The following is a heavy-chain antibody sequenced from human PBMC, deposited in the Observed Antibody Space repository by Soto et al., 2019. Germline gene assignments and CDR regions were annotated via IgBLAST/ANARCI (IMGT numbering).Heavy chain of an antibody. CDR1: GYAFTSYY. D-gene: IGHD3-3*01. Sequence: ASVKVSCKASGYAFTSYYMHWVRQAPGQGLEWMGIINPSGGSTSHAQKFQGRVTMTRDTSTSTVYMELSSVTAADTAVYYCARWWSGSRQGFDPWGQGTLVTVSS. CDR2: INPSGGST. J-gene: IGHJ5*02. CDR3: ARWWSGSRQGFDP. V-gene: IGHV1-46*01.